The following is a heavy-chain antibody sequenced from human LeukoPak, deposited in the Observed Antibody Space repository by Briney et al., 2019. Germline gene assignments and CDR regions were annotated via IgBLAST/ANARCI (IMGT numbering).Heavy chain of an antibody. D-gene: IGHD6-19*01. CDR1: GFTFSSYW. CDR3: AVSIAVAGRSFDY. CDR2: INS. J-gene: IGHJ4*02. Sequence: GGSLRLSCAASGFTFSSYWMHWVRQAPGKGLVWVSRINSDADSVKGRFTVSRDNAKNTLHLQMNSLRAEDTAVYYCAVSIAVAGRSFDYWGQGTLVTVSS. V-gene: IGHV3-74*01.